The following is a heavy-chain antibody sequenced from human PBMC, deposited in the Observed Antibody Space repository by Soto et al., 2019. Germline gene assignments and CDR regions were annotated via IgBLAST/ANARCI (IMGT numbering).Heavy chain of an antibody. CDR3: ARVSNEYGGNGAFGY. CDR1: GGSLSGFP. J-gene: IGHJ4*02. D-gene: IGHD4-17*01. V-gene: IGHV4-59*01. CDR2: IYHTGRS. Sequence: SETLSLTCSVSGGSLSGFPWIWIRQPPGKGLEWVGYIYHTGRSNYNPSLKSRLTISLDMSRNQFSLQLTSVTAADTALYYCARVSNEYGGNGAFGYWGLGTLVTVSS.